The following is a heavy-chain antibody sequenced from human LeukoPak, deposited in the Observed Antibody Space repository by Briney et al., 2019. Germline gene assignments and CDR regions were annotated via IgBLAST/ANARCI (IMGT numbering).Heavy chain of an antibody. CDR1: GLSFTTYW. CDR2: IRYDGSNK. D-gene: IGHD6-13*01. Sequence: SGGSLRLSCGASGLSFTTYWMGWVRQAPGKGLEWVAFIRYDGSNKYYADSVKGRFTISRDNSKNTLYLQMNSLRAEDTAVYYCAKDWSPASGRGGYFDYWGQGTLVTVSS. CDR3: AKDWSPASGRGGYFDY. J-gene: IGHJ4*02. V-gene: IGHV3-30*02.